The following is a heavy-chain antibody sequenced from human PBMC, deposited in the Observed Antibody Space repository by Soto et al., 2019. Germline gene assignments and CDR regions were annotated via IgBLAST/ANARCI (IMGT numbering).Heavy chain of an antibody. J-gene: IGHJ5*02. CDR1: GFNFPTFW. CDR3: AREIPQLAT. CDR2: IYPDDSDT. Sequence: PGESLKISCKHSGFNFPTFWIAWVHQMPGKGLEWMGTIYPDDSDTRYSPSFQGQVTISADKSISTAYLQWSSLKASDTAMYYCAREIPQLATWGQGTLVTVSS. D-gene: IGHD6-13*01. V-gene: IGHV5-51*07.